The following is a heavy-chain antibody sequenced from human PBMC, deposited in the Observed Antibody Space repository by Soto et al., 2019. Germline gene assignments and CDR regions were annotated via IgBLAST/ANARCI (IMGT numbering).Heavy chain of an antibody. CDR3: ARDGYSSSYWGYGMDV. V-gene: IGHV1-69*13. J-gene: IGHJ6*02. CDR1: GGTFSSYA. Sequence: GASVKVSCKASGGTFSSYAISWVRQAPGQGLEWMGGIIPIFGTANYAQKFQGRVTITADESTSTAYMELSSLRSEDTAVYYCARDGYSSSYWGYGMDVWGQGTTVTVSS. D-gene: IGHD6-6*01. CDR2: IIPIFGTA.